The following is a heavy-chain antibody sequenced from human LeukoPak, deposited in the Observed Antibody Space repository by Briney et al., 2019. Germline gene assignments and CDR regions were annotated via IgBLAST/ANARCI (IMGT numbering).Heavy chain of an antibody. V-gene: IGHV3-21*01. Sequence: PGGSLRLSCAASGFTFSSYNMNWVRQTPGQGLEWVSSITSGSSHIYYADSVKGRFTISRDNAKNSLYLQMNSLRAEDTAVYYCARDTGAYYDSGGLDYWGQGTLVTVSS. J-gene: IGHJ4*02. CDR1: GFTFSSYN. CDR3: ARDTGAYYDSGGLDY. D-gene: IGHD3-22*01. CDR2: ITSGSSHI.